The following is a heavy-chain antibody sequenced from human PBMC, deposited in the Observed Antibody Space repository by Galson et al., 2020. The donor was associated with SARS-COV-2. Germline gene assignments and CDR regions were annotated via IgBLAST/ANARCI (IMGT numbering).Heavy chain of an antibody. Sequence: KISCKASGGTFSSYAISWVRQAHGQGLEWMGGIIPILDIPNYAQKFQGRVTITADKSTSTAYLELSSLRSEDTAVYYCARHSGTYYSNFDLWGQGTLVTVSA. CDR1: GGTFSSYA. CDR2: IIPILDIP. J-gene: IGHJ4*02. CDR3: ARHSGTYYSNFDL. D-gene: IGHD1-26*01. V-gene: IGHV1-69*10.